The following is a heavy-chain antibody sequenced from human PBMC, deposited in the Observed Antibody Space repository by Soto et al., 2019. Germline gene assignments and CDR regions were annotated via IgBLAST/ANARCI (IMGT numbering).Heavy chain of an antibody. J-gene: IGHJ4*02. Sequence: EVQLVESGGGLVQPGGSLRLSCAASGFTFSNYWMSWVRQAPGKGLEWVANINQDGSVKYYVDSVKGRFSVSRDNAKNPQYLEMKSLRAEDTAVYYCARIGYGGSSFDYWGQGTLVTVSS. V-gene: IGHV3-7*01. CDR1: GFTFSNYW. D-gene: IGHD6-6*01. CDR2: INQDGSVK. CDR3: ARIGYGGSSFDY.